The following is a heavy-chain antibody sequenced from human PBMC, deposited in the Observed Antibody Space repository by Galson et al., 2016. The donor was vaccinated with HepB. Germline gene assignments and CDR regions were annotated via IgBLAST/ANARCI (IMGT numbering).Heavy chain of an antibody. Sequence: SCKASGYTFTDYYIHWVRQAPGQGLEWMGWINPNNDATNYAQKFLGRVIMTRDTSIRIVYMELNRLRSDDTAVYYCARLRGYDVLTGNLGHWFDPWGQGTLVTVSS. CDR1: GYTFTDYY. D-gene: IGHD3-9*01. CDR2: INPNNDAT. CDR3: ARLRGYDVLTGNLGHWFDP. V-gene: IGHV1-2*02. J-gene: IGHJ5*02.